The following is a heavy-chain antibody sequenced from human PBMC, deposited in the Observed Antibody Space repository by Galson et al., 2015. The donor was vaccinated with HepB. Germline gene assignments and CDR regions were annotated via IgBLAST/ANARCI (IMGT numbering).Heavy chain of an antibody. J-gene: IGHJ4*02. CDR2: ISYDGSNK. CDR1: GFTFSSYA. CDR3: AKDLGGGDWDGLIDY. Sequence: SLRLSCAASGFTFSSYAMHWVRQAPGKGLKWVAVISYDGSNKYYADSVKGRFTISRDNSKNTLYLQMNSLRAEDTAVYYCAKDLGGGDWDGLIDYWGQGTLVTVSS. V-gene: IGHV3-30-3*01. D-gene: IGHD2-21*02.